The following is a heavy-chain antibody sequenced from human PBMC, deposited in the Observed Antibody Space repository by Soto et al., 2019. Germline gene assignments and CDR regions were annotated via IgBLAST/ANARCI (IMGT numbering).Heavy chain of an antibody. D-gene: IGHD2-15*01. Sequence: GGSLRLSCAASGFTFSSYAMSWVRQAPGKGLEWVSAISGSGGSTYYADSVKGRFTISRDNSKNTLYLQMNSLRAEDTAVYYCAKDRGRYCSGGSCPKDYWGQGTLVTVSS. J-gene: IGHJ4*02. CDR1: GFTFSSYA. CDR3: AKDRGRYCSGGSCPKDY. V-gene: IGHV3-23*01. CDR2: ISGSGGST.